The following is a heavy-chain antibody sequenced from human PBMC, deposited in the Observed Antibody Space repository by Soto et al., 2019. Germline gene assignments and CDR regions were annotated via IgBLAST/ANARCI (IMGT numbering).Heavy chain of an antibody. D-gene: IGHD1-1*01. V-gene: IGHV1-18*01. CDR2: ISGYNGNT. Sequence: QVQLVQSGAEVKKPGASVKVSCKTSGYTFTSYGVAWVRQAPGQGLEWMGWISGYNGNTNYAQKFQGRVTMTTDTSTSTAYMELRSLRSDDTAVYYWARDPTGHFIEYWRQGTLVTVSS. CDR1: GYTFTSYG. CDR3: ARDPTGHFIEY. J-gene: IGHJ4*02.